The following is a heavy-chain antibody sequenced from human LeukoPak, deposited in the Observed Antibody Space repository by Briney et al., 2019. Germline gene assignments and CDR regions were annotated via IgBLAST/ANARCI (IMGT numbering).Heavy chain of an antibody. V-gene: IGHV4-39*01. CDR3: ATSGWYLLPGVY. D-gene: IGHD6-19*01. J-gene: IGHJ4*02. CDR1: GGSISSSTYY. Sequence: SETLSLTCTVSGGSISSSTYYWGWIRQPPGKGLEWIGTIYYSGSTYYNPSLESRVTISVDTSKNQFSLKLSSVTAADTAVYYCATSGWYLLPGVYWGQGTLVTVSS. CDR2: IYYSGST.